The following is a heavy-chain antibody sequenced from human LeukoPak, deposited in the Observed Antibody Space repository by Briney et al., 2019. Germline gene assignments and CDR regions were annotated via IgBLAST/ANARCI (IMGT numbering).Heavy chain of an antibody. D-gene: IGHD6-13*01. J-gene: IGHJ5*02. CDR2: IWYDGSNK. CDR1: GFTFSSYG. V-gene: IGHV3-33*01. Sequence: GGSLRLSCAASGFTFSSYGMHWVRQAPGKGLEWVAVIWYDGSNKYYADSVKGRFTISRDNSKNTLYLQMNGLRAEDTAVYYCARAPIAAADPRYNWFDPWGQGTLVTVSS. CDR3: ARAPIAAADPRYNWFDP.